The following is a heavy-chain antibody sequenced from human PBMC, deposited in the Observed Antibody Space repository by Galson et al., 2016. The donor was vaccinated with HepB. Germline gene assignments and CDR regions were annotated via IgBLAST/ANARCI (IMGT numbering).Heavy chain of an antibody. CDR3: ARHAGTSYENYYMDV. D-gene: IGHD1-7*01. V-gene: IGHV4-39*01. J-gene: IGHJ6*03. Sequence: ETLSLTCTVSGGSISSSYYWAWVRQPPGKGLEWIASIYYSGTSYYKPSLTSRVTISVDTSKSQFSLKVRSVTAADTAVYYCARHAGTSYENYYMDVWGRGTTVAVSS. CDR1: GGSISSSYY. CDR2: IYYSGTS.